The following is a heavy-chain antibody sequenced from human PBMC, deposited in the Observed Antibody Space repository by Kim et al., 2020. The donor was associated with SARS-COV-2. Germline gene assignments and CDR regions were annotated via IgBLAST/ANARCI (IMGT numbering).Heavy chain of an antibody. Sequence: SETLSLTCTVSGGSISSGGYYWSWIRQHPGKGLEWIGYIYYSGSTYYNPSLKSRVTISVDTSKNQFSLKLSSVTAADTAVYYCAREARTEKYCGGDCSPFDWGQGTLVTVSS. CDR3: AREARTEKYCGGDCSPFD. V-gene: IGHV4-31*03. CDR2: IYYSGST. D-gene: IGHD2-21*01. J-gene: IGHJ4*02. CDR1: GGSISSGGYY.